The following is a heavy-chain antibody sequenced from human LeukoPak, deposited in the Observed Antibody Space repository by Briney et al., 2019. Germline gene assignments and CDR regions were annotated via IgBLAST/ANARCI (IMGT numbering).Heavy chain of an antibody. Sequence: ASVKVSCKASGYPFTDYYVHWVRQAPGQGLEWMGWINPNSGVTNYAQKFQGRVAVTRDTSISTAYMELSSLGSDDTAVYYCATGFLGFDRSGYYDDYFDIWGQGTMVTVSS. CDR3: ATGFLGFDRSGYYDDYFDI. V-gene: IGHV1-2*02. CDR2: INPNSGVT. J-gene: IGHJ3*02. CDR1: GYPFTDYY. D-gene: IGHD3-22*01.